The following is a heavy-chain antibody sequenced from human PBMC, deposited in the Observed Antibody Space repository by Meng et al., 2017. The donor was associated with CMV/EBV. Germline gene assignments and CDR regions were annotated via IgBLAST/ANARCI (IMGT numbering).Heavy chain of an antibody. J-gene: IGHJ4*02. Sequence: GGSLRLSCAASGFTFSSYAMHWVRQAPGKGLEWVAVISYDGSNKYYADSVKGRFTISRDNSKNTLYLQMNSLRAEDTAVYYCARGSVRSWANFDYWGQGTLVTVSS. V-gene: IGHV3-30-3*01. D-gene: IGHD6-13*01. CDR3: ARGSVRSWANFDY. CDR1: GFTFSSYA. CDR2: ISYDGSNK.